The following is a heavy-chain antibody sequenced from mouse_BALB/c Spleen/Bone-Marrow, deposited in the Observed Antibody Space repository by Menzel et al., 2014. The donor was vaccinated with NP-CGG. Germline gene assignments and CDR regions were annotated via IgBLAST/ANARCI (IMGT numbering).Heavy chain of an antibody. J-gene: IGHJ3*01. V-gene: IGHV1S127*01. CDR2: IDPSDSET. Sequence: QVQLQQSGPQLVRPGASVKISCKASGYSFTSYWMHWVKQRPGQGLEWIGMIDPSDSETRLNQMFKDKATLTVDKSSSTAYMQLSSPTSEDSAVYYCASYGSSPARFAYWGQGTLVTVSA. CDR1: GYSFTSYW. D-gene: IGHD1-1*01. CDR3: ASYGSSPARFAY.